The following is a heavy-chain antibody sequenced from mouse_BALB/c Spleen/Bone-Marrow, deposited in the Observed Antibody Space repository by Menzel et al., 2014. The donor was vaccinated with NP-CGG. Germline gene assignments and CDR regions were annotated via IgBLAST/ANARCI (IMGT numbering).Heavy chain of an antibody. CDR3: ARALGDGYYYAMDY. Sequence: QVQLQHSGAELVKPGAPVKLSCKASGYTFTSYWMNWVKRRPGRGLEWIGRIDPSDSETHYNQKFKDKATLTVDKSSSTAYIQLSSLTSEDSAVYYCARALGDGYYYAMDYWGQGTSVTVSS. V-gene: IGHV1-69*02. J-gene: IGHJ4*01. CDR2: IDPSDSET. D-gene: IGHD2-3*01. CDR1: GYTFTSYW.